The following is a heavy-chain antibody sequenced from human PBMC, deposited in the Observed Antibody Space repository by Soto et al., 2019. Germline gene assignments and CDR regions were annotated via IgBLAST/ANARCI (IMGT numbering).Heavy chain of an antibody. CDR1: GFTFSSYS. J-gene: IGHJ4*02. CDR3: ARPPVYSGYGSVPGY. CDR2: ISSSSSYI. V-gene: IGHV3-21*01. Sequence: PGGSLRLSCAASGFTFSSYSMNWVRQAPGKGLEWVSSISSSSSYIYYADSVKGRFTISRDNAKNSLYLQMNSLRAEDTAVYYCARPPVYSGYGSVPGYWGQGTLVNVSS. D-gene: IGHD5-12*01.